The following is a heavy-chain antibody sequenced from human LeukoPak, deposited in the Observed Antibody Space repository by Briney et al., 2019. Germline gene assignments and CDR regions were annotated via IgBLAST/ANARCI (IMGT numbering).Heavy chain of an antibody. CDR3: ARADDYNNWASFGD. V-gene: IGHV1-2*02. J-gene: IGHJ4*02. Sequence: ASVKVSCKASGYTFTGYYMHWVRQAPGQGLEWMGWINPNSGGTNYAQKFQGRVTMTRVTSISTAYVELSSLKSDDTAVYYCARADDYNNWASFGDWGQGTLVTVSS. CDR1: GYTFTGYY. CDR2: INPNSGGT. D-gene: IGHD4-11*01.